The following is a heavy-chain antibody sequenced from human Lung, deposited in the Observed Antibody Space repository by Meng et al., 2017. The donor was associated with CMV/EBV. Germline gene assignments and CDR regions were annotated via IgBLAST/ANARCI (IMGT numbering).Heavy chain of an antibody. Sequence: QVQLQEWGPGLVKPLGPLSLTCDVSGGAISSSNWWSWVRQPPGKGLEWIGEIYHSGSTNYNPSLKSRVTISVDKSKNQFSLKLSSVTAADTAVYYCASFPPPGKQWLVTDYWGQGTLVTVSS. CDR1: GGAISSSNW. V-gene: IGHV4-4*02. CDR2: IYHSGST. J-gene: IGHJ4*02. D-gene: IGHD6-19*01. CDR3: ASFPPPGKQWLVTDY.